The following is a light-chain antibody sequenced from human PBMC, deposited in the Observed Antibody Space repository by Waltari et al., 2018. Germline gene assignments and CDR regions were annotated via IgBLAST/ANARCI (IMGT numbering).Light chain of an antibody. V-gene: IGKV1-33*01. CDR3: QQYDNPRWT. Sequence: DIQMTQSPSSLSASVGDRVTITCQASQDISNYLNWYQQKPGKVPKLLIYDASNLETGVPSRFSGSGSGTDFTFTISSLQPEDIATYYCQQYDNPRWTFGQGTKVEIK. J-gene: IGKJ1*01. CDR1: QDISNY. CDR2: DAS.